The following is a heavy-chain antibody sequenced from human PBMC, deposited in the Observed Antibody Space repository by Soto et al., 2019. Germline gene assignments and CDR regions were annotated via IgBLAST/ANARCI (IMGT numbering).Heavy chain of an antibody. CDR1: GYTFTSYD. D-gene: IGHD5-18*01. Sequence: QVQLVQSGAEVKKPGASVKVSCKASGYTFTSYDINWVRQATGQGLERMGWMNPNSGNTGYEQKFQGRVTMTRNTSISTAYMELSSLRSEDTAVYYCASAALVNNTAMVTGDYWGQGTLVTVSS. J-gene: IGHJ4*02. CDR2: MNPNSGNT. CDR3: ASAALVNNTAMVTGDY. V-gene: IGHV1-8*01.